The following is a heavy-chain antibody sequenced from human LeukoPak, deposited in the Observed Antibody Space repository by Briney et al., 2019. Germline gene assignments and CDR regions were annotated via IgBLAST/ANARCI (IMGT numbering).Heavy chain of an antibody. J-gene: IGHJ6*04. Sequence: GGSLRLSCAASGFTFSTYYMSWIRQAPGKGLEWMSYISSSSSYTNYADSVKGRFTISRDNAKNSLYLQMHSLRAEDQAVYYCARDLPKPYSSSTNCSSDYYGIDLWAKETTVSVFS. D-gene: IGHD2-2*01. CDR1: GFTFSTYY. V-gene: IGHV3-11*06. CDR3: ARDLPKPYSSSTNCSSDYYGIDL. CDR2: ISSSSSYT.